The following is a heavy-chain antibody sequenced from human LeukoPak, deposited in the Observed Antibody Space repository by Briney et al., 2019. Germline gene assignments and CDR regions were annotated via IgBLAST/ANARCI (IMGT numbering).Heavy chain of an antibody. D-gene: IGHD3-9*01. CDR2: ISYDGSNK. Sequence: GRSLRLSCAASGFTLSSYGMHWVRQAPGKGLEWVAVISYDGSNKYYADSVKGRFTISRDNSKNTLYLQMNSLRAEDTAVYYCAKDPLRYLSGYFDYWGQGTLVTVSS. CDR1: GFTLSSYG. V-gene: IGHV3-30*18. CDR3: AKDPLRYLSGYFDY. J-gene: IGHJ4*02.